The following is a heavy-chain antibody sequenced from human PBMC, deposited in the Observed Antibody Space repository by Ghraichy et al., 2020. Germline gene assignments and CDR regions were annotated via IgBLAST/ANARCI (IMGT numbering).Heavy chain of an antibody. V-gene: IGHV4-59*08. CDR2: IYYSGST. J-gene: IGHJ4*02. D-gene: IGHD1-26*01. Sequence: SQTLSLTCTVSGGSISSYYWSWIRQPPGKGLEWIGYIYYSGSTNYNPSLKSRVTISVDTSKNQFSLKLSSVTAADTAVYYCARQGELFGSYYGYYFDYWGQGTLVTVSS. CDR3: ARQGELFGSYYGYYFDY. CDR1: GGSISSYY.